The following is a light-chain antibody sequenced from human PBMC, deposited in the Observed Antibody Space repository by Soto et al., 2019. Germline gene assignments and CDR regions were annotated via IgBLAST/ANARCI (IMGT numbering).Light chain of an antibody. CDR2: AAS. Sequence: DIQMTQSPSSLSASVGDRVTITRRASQGISNYLAWYQQKPGKVPKLLIYAASTLQSGVPSRFSGSGSGTDFTLTISSLQPEDVATYYCQKYNSAPPLTFGGGTKVEIK. V-gene: IGKV1-27*01. J-gene: IGKJ4*01. CDR3: QKYNSAPPLT. CDR1: QGISNY.